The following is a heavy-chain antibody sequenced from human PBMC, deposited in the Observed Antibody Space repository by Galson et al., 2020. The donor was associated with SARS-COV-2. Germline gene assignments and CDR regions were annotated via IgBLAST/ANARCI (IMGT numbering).Heavy chain of an antibody. V-gene: IGHV4-34*01. CDR3: ARGQRQVNMVLMIVRSGAFYFDS. D-gene: IGHD2-8*01. CDR2: INPTGSI. CDR1: GESFNGHY. J-gene: IGHJ4*02. Sequence: SETLSLTCAVSGESFNGHYWSWIRQPPGKGLEWIGEINPTGSINYSPSPQSRITISADTSKNQFSLQLTSVTAADTAVYFCARGQRQVNMVLMIVRSGAFYFDSWGQGTLVTVSS.